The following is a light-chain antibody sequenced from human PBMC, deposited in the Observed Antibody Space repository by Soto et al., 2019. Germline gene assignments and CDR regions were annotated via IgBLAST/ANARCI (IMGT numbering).Light chain of an antibody. CDR2: EVN. Sequence: QSLLTQPPSAPRSPGPSVAISCTGTSSDVGGYNYVSWYQQHPGKAPKLMIYEVNKRPSGVPDRFSGSKSGNTASLTVSGLQAEDEADYYCSSYAGSSNVFGTGTKVTVL. CDR1: SSDVGGYNY. J-gene: IGLJ1*01. CDR3: SSYAGSSNV. V-gene: IGLV2-8*01.